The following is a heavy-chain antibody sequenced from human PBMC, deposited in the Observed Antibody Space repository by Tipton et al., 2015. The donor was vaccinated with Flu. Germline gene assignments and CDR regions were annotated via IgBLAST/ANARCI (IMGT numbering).Heavy chain of an antibody. CDR3: ARRDYSNYVSVPKNWFDS. V-gene: IGHV4-34*01. J-gene: IGHJ5*01. CDR2: INHGGSA. CDR1: GGSFSGYD. Sequence: TLSLTCAVYGGSFSGYDWSWIRQPPGKGLEWIGEINHGGSANYNPSLKSRVTILVDTSKNQFSLKVSSVTAADTAVYYCARRDYSNYVSVPKNWFDSRGQGILVTVSS. D-gene: IGHD4-11*01.